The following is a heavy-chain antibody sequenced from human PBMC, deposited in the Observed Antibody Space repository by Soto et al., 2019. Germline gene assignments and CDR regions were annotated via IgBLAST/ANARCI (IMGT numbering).Heavy chain of an antibody. D-gene: IGHD6-6*01. CDR1: GFTFSSYG. V-gene: IGHV3-30*18. J-gene: IGHJ6*02. Sequence: GGSLRLSCAASGFTFSSYGMHWVRQAPGKGLEWVAVISYDGSNKYYAGSVKGRFTISRDNSKNTLYLQMNSLRAEDTAVYYCAKDLSTIAARMGYYYYYGMDVWGQGTTVTVSS. CDR2: ISYDGSNK. CDR3: AKDLSTIAARMGYYYYYGMDV.